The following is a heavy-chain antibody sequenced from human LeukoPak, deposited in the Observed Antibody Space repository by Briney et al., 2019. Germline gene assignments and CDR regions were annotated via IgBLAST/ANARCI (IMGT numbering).Heavy chain of an antibody. CDR1: GGTFXXYA. D-gene: IGHD6-6*01. CDR3: ARTAARRFDY. V-gene: IGHV1-69*05. CDR2: IIPIFGTA. Sequence: SXTVSCKASGGTFXXYAISWVRQAPGQGLEWMGGIIPIFGTANYAQKFQGRVTMTRDTSTSTVYMELSSLRSDDTAVYYCARTAARRFDYWGQGTLVTVSS. J-gene: IGHJ4*02.